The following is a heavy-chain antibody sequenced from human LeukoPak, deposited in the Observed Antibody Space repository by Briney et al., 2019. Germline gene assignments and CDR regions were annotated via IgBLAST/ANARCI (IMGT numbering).Heavy chain of an antibody. Sequence: PGGSLRLSCAASGFTFSSYEMNWVRQAPGKGLEWVSYISSSGSTIYYADSVKGRFTISRDNAKNSLYLQMNSLRAEDTAVYYCARVSERGTIFGVAYYYYYYMDVWGKGTTVTVSS. D-gene: IGHD3-3*01. V-gene: IGHV3-48*03. CDR2: ISSSGSTI. CDR1: GFTFSSYE. CDR3: ARVSERGTIFGVAYYYYYYMDV. J-gene: IGHJ6*03.